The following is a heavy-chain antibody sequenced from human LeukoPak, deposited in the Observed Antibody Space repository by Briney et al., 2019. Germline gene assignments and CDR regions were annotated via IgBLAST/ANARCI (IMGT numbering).Heavy chain of an antibody. CDR1: GGSISSYY. J-gene: IGHJ6*02. CDR3: ARGTTGDV. D-gene: IGHD1-14*01. V-gene: IGHV4-59*08. Sequence: SETLSLTCTVSGGSISSYYWSWIRQPPGKGLEWIGYIYYSGSTNYNPSLKSRVTISVDTSKNQFSLKLSSVTAADTAVYYCARGTTGDVWGQGTTVTVSS. CDR2: IYYSGST.